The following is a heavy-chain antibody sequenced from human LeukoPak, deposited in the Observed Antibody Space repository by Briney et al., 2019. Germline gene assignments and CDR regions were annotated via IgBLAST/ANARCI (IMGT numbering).Heavy chain of an antibody. CDR1: GFTFSRWW. V-gene: IGHV3-7*05. J-gene: IGHJ4*02. CDR3: ARGAGMVPGDY. CDR2: IKKDGSET. D-gene: IGHD5-18*01. Sequence: PGGFLRLSCAGSGFTFSRWWMSWVRQGPGKGLEWVANIKKDGSETYYVDSVKGRFTISRDNAKNSLYLQMNSLRAEDTAVYYCARGAGMVPGDYWGQGSLVTVSS.